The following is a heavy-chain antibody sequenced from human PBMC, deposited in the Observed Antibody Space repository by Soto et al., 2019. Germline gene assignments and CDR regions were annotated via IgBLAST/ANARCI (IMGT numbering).Heavy chain of an antibody. D-gene: IGHD1-26*01. CDR3: ARNKAREGYYYYYGMDV. CDR2: IIPIFGTA. Sequence: SVKVSCKASGGTYSSYAISWVRQAPGQGLEWMGGIIPIFGTANYAQKFQGRVTITADESTSTAYMELSSLRSEDTAVYYCARNKAREGYYYYYGMDVWGQGTTVTVSS. J-gene: IGHJ6*02. V-gene: IGHV1-69*13. CDR1: GGTYSSYA.